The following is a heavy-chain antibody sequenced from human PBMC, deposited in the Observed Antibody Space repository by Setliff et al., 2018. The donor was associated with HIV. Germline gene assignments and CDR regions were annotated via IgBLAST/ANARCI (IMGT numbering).Heavy chain of an antibody. CDR1: GFTFSSYG. V-gene: IGHV3-33*01. CDR2: IWYDGSNK. CDR3: TRPYYYASGSYDY. D-gene: IGHD3-10*01. Sequence: GGSLRLSCAASGFTFSSYGMHWVRQAPGKGLEWVAVIWYDGSNKYYADSVKGRFTISRDTSKNTLYLQMNSLRAEDTAVYYCTRPYYYASGSYDYWGQGTLVTVSS. J-gene: IGHJ4*02.